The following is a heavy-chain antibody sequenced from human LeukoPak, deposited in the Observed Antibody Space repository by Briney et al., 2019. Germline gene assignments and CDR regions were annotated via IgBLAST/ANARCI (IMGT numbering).Heavy chain of an antibody. CDR3: ATDGGYNWNDGASSFDY. D-gene: IGHD1-1*01. CDR1: GFTFSSYG. V-gene: IGHV3-30*03. CDR2: ISYDGTNQ. Sequence: GGSLRLSCAASGFTFSSYGMHWVRQAPGKGLEWVAVISYDGTNQYYADSVKGRFTISRDNAKNSLYLQMNRLRAEDTAVYYCATDGGYNWNDGASSFDYWGQGALVTVSS. J-gene: IGHJ4*02.